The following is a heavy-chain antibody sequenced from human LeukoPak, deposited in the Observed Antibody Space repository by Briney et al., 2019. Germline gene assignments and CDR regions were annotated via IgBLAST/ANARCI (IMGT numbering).Heavy chain of an antibody. V-gene: IGHV4-34*01. D-gene: IGHD1-26*01. CDR3: ARGLLGATQAAVFDY. CDR1: GGSFSGYY. J-gene: IGHJ4*02. Sequence: PSETLSLTCAVYGGSFSGYYWSWIRQPPGKGLEWIGEINHSGSTNNNPSPKSRVTISVDTSKNQFSLKLSSVTAADTAVYYCARGLLGATQAAVFDYWGQGTLVTVSS. CDR2: INHSGST.